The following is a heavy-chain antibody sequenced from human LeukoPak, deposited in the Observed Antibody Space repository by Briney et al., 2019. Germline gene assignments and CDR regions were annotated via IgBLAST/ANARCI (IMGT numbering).Heavy chain of an antibody. Sequence: GASVKVSCKASGFTFTSYYMHWVRQAPGQGLEWMGIINPSGGSTSYAQKFQGRVTMTRDTSTSTVYMELSSLRSEDTAVYYCVKEVVATIPPLWGQGTLVTVSS. J-gene: IGHJ4*02. CDR2: INPSGGST. CDR3: VKEVVATIPPL. CDR1: GFTFTSYY. V-gene: IGHV1-46*01. D-gene: IGHD5-12*01.